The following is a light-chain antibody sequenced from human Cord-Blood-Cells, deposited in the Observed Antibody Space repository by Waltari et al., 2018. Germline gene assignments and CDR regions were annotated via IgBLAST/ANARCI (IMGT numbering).Light chain of an antibody. CDR1: SSSCGTYNL. CDR3: CSYAGSSTYV. V-gene: IGLV2-23*01. CDR2: EGS. Sequence: SALTQPASVSGPPGQSITISGPGTSSSCGTYNLFSWYQPHPGKAPQLMIYEGSKRPPGVSNRFSGSKSGNTASLTISGLQAEDEADYYCCSYAGSSTYVFGTGTKVTVL. J-gene: IGLJ1*01.